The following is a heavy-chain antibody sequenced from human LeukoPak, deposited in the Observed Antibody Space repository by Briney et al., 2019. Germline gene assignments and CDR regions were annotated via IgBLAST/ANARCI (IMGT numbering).Heavy chain of an antibody. CDR2: IYYSGST. CDR3: ARVLLGYGDYGGWFDY. CDR1: GGSISSGGYY. Sequence: SETLSLTCTVSGGSISSGGYYWSWIRQHPGKGLEWIGYIYYSGSTYYNPSLKSRVTISVDTSKNQFSLKLSSVTAADTAVYYCARVLLGYGDYGGWFDYWGQGTLVTVSP. D-gene: IGHD4-17*01. V-gene: IGHV4-31*03. J-gene: IGHJ4*02.